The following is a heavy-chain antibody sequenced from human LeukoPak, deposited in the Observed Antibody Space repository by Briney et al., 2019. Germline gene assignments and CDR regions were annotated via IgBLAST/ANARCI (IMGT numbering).Heavy chain of an antibody. CDR1: GFTVSSNY. CDR3: AYLGWAQWLVELFDY. V-gene: IGHV3-66*01. CDR2: IYSGGST. Sequence: GGSLRLSCAASGFTVSSNYMSWVRQAPGKGLEWVSVIYSGGSTYYAASAKGRFTISCANSKHTPYLQMNRLSGEDTAVYYCAYLGWAQWLVELFDYWGEGTLVTVSA. D-gene: IGHD6-19*01. J-gene: IGHJ4*02.